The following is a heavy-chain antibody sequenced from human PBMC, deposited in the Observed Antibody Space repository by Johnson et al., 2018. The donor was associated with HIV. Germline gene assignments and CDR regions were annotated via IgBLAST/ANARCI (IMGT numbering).Heavy chain of an antibody. J-gene: IGHJ3*01. V-gene: IGHV3-30*02. Sequence: QVQLVESGGGVVQPGGSLRLSCAASGFIFSSYGMHWARQAPGKGLEWVAFIRYDETEKYYADSVKGRFTISRDNSKSTLFLHMNNLRVEDTAVYYCATPTGSEAFDGWGQGTLVTVSS. CDR3: ATPTGSEAFDG. CDR1: GFIFSSYG. D-gene: IGHD1-1*01. CDR2: IRYDETEK.